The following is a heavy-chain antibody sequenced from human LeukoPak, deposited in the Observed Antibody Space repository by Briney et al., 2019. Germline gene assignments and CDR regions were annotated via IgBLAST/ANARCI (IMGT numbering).Heavy chain of an antibody. V-gene: IGHV3-48*04. CDR1: GFTFSSYS. CDR3: AKARASTDDYYYYGMDV. Sequence: GGSLRLSCAASGFTFSSYSMNWVRQAPGKGLEWVSYISSSSSTIYYADSVKGRFTISRDNAKNSLYLQMNSLRAEDTAVYYCAKARASTDDYYYYGMDVWGQGTTVTVSS. J-gene: IGHJ6*02. D-gene: IGHD1-26*01. CDR2: ISSSSSTI.